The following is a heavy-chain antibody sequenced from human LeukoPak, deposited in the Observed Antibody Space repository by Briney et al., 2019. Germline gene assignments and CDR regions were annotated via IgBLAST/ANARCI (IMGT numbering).Heavy chain of an antibody. J-gene: IGHJ4*02. CDR1: GGSISSYY. D-gene: IGHD7-27*01. CDR2: IYYSGST. CDR3: ARVGNGRSVDY. V-gene: IGHV4-59*01. Sequence: PSETLSLTCTVSGGSISSYYWSWIRKPPGKGLEWIGDIYYSGSTKYNASLKRRVTISVDTSKNQFSLKVSSVTAADTAVYYCARVGNGRSVDYWGQGTLVTVSS.